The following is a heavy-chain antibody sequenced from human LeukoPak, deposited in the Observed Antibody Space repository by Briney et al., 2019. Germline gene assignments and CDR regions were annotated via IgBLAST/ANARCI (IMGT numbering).Heavy chain of an antibody. J-gene: IGHJ4*02. D-gene: IGHD3-16*01. CDR2: IYYSGRT. CDR3: ARFFYYDASLPPY. V-gene: IGHV4-39*01. Sequence: SESLSLTCSVSGGYISTSNYYWGWIRQPPGKGLEWIGTIYYSGRTYYNPSLQSRVTISLDTSQNQLSLQVRSVTVVDTAVYYCARFFYYDASLPPYWGQGTLVTVSS. CDR1: GGYISTSNYY.